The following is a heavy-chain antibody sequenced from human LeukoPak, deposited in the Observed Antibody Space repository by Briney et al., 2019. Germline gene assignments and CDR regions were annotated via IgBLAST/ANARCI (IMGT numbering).Heavy chain of an antibody. Sequence: SETLSLTCAVYGGSFSGYYWSWIRQPAGKGLEWIGRIYTSGSTNYNPSPKSRVTMSVDTSKNQFSLKLSSVTAADTAVYYCARGIAVAGTWFDYWGQGTLVTVSS. J-gene: IGHJ4*02. CDR1: GGSFSGYY. D-gene: IGHD6-19*01. CDR2: IYTSGST. V-gene: IGHV4-59*10. CDR3: ARGIAVAGTWFDY.